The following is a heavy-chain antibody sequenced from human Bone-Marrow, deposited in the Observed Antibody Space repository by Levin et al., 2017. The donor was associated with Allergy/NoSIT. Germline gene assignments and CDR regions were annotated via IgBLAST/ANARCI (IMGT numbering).Heavy chain of an antibody. V-gene: IGHV3-7*01. CDR2: INEDGSAG. Sequence: GGSLRLSCAASGFTFSSHWMTWVRQTPGKGLEWVANINEDGSAGYYVDSVKGRFTISRDNAVNSMYLQMNSLRVEDTAVYYCWRDVGCSGGTCYSYYDLWGQGTLVIVSS. D-gene: IGHD2-15*01. CDR1: GFTFSSHW. J-gene: IGHJ4*02. CDR3: WRDVGCSGGTCYSYYDL.